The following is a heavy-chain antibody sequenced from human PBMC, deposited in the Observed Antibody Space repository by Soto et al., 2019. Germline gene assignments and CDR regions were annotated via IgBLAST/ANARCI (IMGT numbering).Heavy chain of an antibody. CDR1: GFTFSSYW. Sequence: GGSLRPSCAASGFTFSSYWMHWVRQAPGKGLVWVSRINSDGSSTSYADSVKGRFTISRDNAKNTLYLQMNSLRAEDTAVYYCARDGSGYSYGSDYWGQGTLVTVSS. CDR3: ARDGSGYSYGSDY. D-gene: IGHD5-18*01. V-gene: IGHV3-74*01. J-gene: IGHJ4*02. CDR2: INSDGSST.